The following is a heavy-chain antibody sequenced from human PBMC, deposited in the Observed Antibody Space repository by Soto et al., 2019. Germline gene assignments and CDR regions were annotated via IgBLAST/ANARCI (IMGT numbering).Heavy chain of an antibody. Sequence: QVQLQESGPGLVKPSGTLSLTCAVSGGSISSSNWWSWVRQPPGKGLEWIGEIYHSGSTNYNPSLKSRGTISVDKSKNQFSLKLSSVTAADMAVYYCARETRSDYYFDYWGQGTLVTVSS. V-gene: IGHV4-4*02. CDR2: IYHSGST. CDR1: GGSISSSNW. D-gene: IGHD2-21*02. J-gene: IGHJ4*02. CDR3: ARETRSDYYFDY.